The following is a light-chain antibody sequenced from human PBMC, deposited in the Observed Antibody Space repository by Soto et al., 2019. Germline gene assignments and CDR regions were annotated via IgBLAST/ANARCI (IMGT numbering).Light chain of an antibody. Sequence: DIQLPQSPSFLSASVGDRVTITCRASQGISSYLAWYQQKPGKAPKLLIYAASTFQSGVPSRFSDSGSGTEFTLTISSLQPEDFATYYCQQLNSYPLTFGGGTKVEIK. CDR2: AAS. CDR3: QQLNSYPLT. CDR1: QGISSY. V-gene: IGKV1-9*01. J-gene: IGKJ4*01.